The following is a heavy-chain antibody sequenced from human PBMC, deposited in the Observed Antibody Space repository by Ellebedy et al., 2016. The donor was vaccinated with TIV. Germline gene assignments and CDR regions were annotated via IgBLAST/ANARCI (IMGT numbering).Heavy chain of an antibody. CDR2: ISASSNTI. CDR3: ARYGFGEYRSYFFES. CDR1: GFTLSSYS. Sequence: PGGSLRLSCAASGFTLSSYSMTWVRQAPGKGLEWVSYISASSNTIYYGDSVKGRFTIFRDNAKNSLYLQMNILRDDDTAVYYCARYGFGEYRSYFFESWGQGTLVTVSS. J-gene: IGHJ4*02. D-gene: IGHD3-10*01. V-gene: IGHV3-48*02.